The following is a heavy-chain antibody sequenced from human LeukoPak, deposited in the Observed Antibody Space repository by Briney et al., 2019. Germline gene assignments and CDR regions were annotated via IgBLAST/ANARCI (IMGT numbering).Heavy chain of an antibody. CDR1: GFTFSSYA. D-gene: IGHD2-15*01. V-gene: IGHV3-64*01. J-gene: IGHJ3*02. CDR3: ARDGVYCSGGSCYSVSAFDI. Sequence: GGSLRLSCAASGFTFSSYAMHWVRQAPGKGLEYVSAISSNGGSTYYANSVKGRFTISRDNSKNTLYLQMGSLRAEDMAVYYCARDGVYCSGGSCYSVSAFDISGQGTMVTVSS. CDR2: ISSNGGST.